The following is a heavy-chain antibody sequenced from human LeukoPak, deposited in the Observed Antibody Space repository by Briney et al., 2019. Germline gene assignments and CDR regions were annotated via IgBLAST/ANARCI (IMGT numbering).Heavy chain of an antibody. D-gene: IGHD2-15*01. Sequence: ASVKVSCKASGYTFTSYGITWVRQAPGQGLECMGWISAYNGNTNYAQKLQGRVTMTTDTSTSTAYMELRSLRSDGTAVYYCARGLYFSGGSCYSGSIDSWGQGTLVTVSS. J-gene: IGHJ4*02. CDR1: GYTFTSYG. CDR3: ARGLYFSGGSCYSGSIDS. CDR2: ISAYNGNT. V-gene: IGHV1-18*01.